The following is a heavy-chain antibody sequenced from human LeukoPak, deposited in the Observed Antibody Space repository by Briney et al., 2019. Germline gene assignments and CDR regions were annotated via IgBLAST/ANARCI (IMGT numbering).Heavy chain of an antibody. CDR1: GGSLSSSSYY. D-gene: IGHD2-21*01. CDR3: ATTYCGGDCYIIEYYFDY. Sequence: SETLSLTCTVSGGSLSSSSYYWGWIRQPPGKGLEWIGSIYYSGSAYHNPSLKSRVTISVDTSKKQFSLKLSSVTAADTAVYYCATTYCGGDCYIIEYYFDYWGQGTLVTVSS. CDR2: IYYSGSA. J-gene: IGHJ4*02. V-gene: IGHV4-39*01.